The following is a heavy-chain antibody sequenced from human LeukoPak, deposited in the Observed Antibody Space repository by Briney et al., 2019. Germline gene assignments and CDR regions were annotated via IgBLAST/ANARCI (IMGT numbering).Heavy chain of an antibody. CDR1: GGSVSSGSYC. CDR2: IYYSGTT. J-gene: IGHJ6*03. CDR3: ARYYYSFFYMDV. Sequence: PSETLSLTCTVAGGSVSSGSYCWSWIRQPPGKGLEWIGNIYYSGTTNYNPSLKSRVTISVDTSKNQFSLKLSSVTAADTAVYYCARYYYSFFYMDVWGKGTTLTVSS. V-gene: IGHV4-61*01.